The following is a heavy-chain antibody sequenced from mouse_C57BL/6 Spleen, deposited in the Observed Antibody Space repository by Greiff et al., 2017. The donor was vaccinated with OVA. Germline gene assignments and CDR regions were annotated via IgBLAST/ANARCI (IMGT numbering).Heavy chain of an antibody. Sequence: VQLQQSGAELVRPGASVTLSCKASGYTFTDYEMHWVKQTPVHGLEWIGAIDPETGGTAYNQKFKGKAILTADKSYSTAYMELRSLTSEDSAFYYCTRAYYGSSYVFDYWGKGTTLTVSS. V-gene: IGHV1-15*01. J-gene: IGHJ2*01. D-gene: IGHD1-1*01. CDR2: IDPETGGT. CDR1: GYTFTDYE. CDR3: TRAYYGSSYVFDY.